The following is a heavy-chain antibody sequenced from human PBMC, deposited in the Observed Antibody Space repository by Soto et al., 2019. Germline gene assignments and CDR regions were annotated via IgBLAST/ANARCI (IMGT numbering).Heavy chain of an antibody. CDR2: IYYSGST. D-gene: IGHD1-7*01. CDR1: GGSISSGDYY. Sequence: SETLSLTCTVSGGSISSGDYYWSWIRQPPGKGLEWIGYIYYSGSTYYNPSLKSRVTISVDTSKNQFSLKLSSVTAADPAVYYCAKDLFGNYADYFDYWVKGTLVPVSS. V-gene: IGHV4-30-4*01. CDR3: AKDLFGNYADYFDY. J-gene: IGHJ4*02.